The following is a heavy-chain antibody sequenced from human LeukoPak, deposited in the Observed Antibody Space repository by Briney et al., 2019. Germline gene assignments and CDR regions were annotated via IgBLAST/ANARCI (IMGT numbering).Heavy chain of an antibody. D-gene: IGHD2-15*01. V-gene: IGHV4-59*01. CDR3: ARERMGYCSGGSCYRWGYFDY. CDR1: GGSIGSYY. Sequence: SETLSLTCTVSGGSIGSYYWSWIRQPPGKGLEWIGYIYYSGSTNYNPSLKSRVTISVDTSKNQFSLKLSSVTAADTAVYYCARERMGYCSGGSCYRWGYFDYWGQGTLVTVSS. J-gene: IGHJ4*02. CDR2: IYYSGST.